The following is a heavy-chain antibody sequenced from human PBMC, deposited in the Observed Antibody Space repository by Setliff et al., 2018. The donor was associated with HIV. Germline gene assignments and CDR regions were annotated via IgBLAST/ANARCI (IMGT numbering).Heavy chain of an antibody. CDR2: IWYDGSNK. CDR1: GFTFSSYG. D-gene: IGHD1-1*01. Sequence: PGGSLRLSCAASGFTFSSYGMHWVRQAPGKGLEWVAVIWYDGSNKYYADSVKGRFTISRDNSKNMLYLQMNSLRAEDTAVYYCAKSGVRPHPSHGYYYYGMDVWGQGTTVTVSS. V-gene: IGHV3-33*06. CDR3: AKSGVRPHPSHGYYYYGMDV. J-gene: IGHJ6*02.